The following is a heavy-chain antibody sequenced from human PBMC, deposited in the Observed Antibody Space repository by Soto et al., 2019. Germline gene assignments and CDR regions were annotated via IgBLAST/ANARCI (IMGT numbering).Heavy chain of an antibody. D-gene: IGHD3-10*02. CDR3: SRDLVLGSWSCEN. V-gene: IGHV3-74*01. Sequence: EVQLVESGGGSVQPGGSLRLSCAASGFVFSSYWMRWFRQVPGKGLVWVSRIRPDGSGANYADSVQGRFTISSDNAKNTVDLQMNSLRAEDTGLYYCSRDLVLGSWSCENWGQGTLVTVSS. CDR2: IRPDGSGA. J-gene: IGHJ4*02. CDR1: GFVFSSYW.